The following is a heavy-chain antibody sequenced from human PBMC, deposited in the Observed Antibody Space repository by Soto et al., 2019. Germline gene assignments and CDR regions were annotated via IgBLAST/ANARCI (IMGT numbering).Heavy chain of an antibody. Sequence: ASVKVSCKASGYTFTSYGISWVRQAPGQGLEWMGWISAYNGNTNYAQKLQGRVTMTTDTSTSTAYMELRSLRSDDTAVYCCARGEAAAGLYYFDYWGQGTLVTVSS. J-gene: IGHJ4*02. CDR1: GYTFTSYG. CDR3: ARGEAAAGLYYFDY. CDR2: ISAYNGNT. V-gene: IGHV1-18*04. D-gene: IGHD6-13*01.